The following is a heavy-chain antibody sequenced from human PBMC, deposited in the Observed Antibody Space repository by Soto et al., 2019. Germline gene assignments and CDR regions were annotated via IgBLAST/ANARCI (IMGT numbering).Heavy chain of an antibody. CDR1: GGTFSSYA. CDR2: IIPIFGTA. D-gene: IGHD6-19*01. V-gene: IGHV1-69*13. CDR3: ARGFSVAAPIDY. J-gene: IGHJ4*02. Sequence: AASVKVSCKASGGTFSSYAISWVRQAPGQGLEWMGGIIPIFGTANYAQKFQGRVTITADESTSTAYMELSSLRSEDTAVYYCARGFSVAAPIDYWGQGTLVTVSS.